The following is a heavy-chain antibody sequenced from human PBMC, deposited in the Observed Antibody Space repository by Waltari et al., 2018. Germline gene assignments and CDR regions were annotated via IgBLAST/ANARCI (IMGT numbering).Heavy chain of an antibody. Sequence: QVQLQESGPGLVKPSETLSLTCTVSGYSISSGYYWGWLRQPPGKGLEWIGSIYHSGSTYYNPSLKSRVTISVDTSKNQFSLKLSSVTAADTAVYYCAREETTVSKYYFDYWGQGTLVTVSS. CDR3: AREETTVSKYYFDY. J-gene: IGHJ4*02. V-gene: IGHV4-38-2*02. CDR2: IYHSGST. D-gene: IGHD4-4*01. CDR1: GYSISSGYY.